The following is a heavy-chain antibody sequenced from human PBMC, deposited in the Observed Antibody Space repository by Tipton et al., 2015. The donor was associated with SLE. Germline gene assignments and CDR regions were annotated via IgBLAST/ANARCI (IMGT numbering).Heavy chain of an antibody. CDR3: ARDPYDSWSDYQATFDY. Sequence: LRLSCTVSRGSMGPLYWSWIRQSPGKGLEWIGYVHHSGITNYNSSLKSRVTMSVDTSKNQFSLKLTSVTAADTAVYYCARDPYDSWSDYQATFDYWGQGTLATVSP. CDR1: RGSMGPLY. V-gene: IGHV4-59*11. D-gene: IGHD3-3*01. J-gene: IGHJ4*02. CDR2: VHHSGIT.